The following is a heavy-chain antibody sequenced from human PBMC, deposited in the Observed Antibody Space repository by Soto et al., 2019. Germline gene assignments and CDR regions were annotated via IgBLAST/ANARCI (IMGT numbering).Heavy chain of an antibody. CDR1: GDSISTVDYF. J-gene: IGHJ5*01. Sequence: SETLSLTCSVSGDSISTVDYFWAWIRQPPGQALEYIGYIYKSATTYYNPSFESRVAISLDTSKSQFSLNVTSVTAADTAVYFCARGRYCLTGRCLPNWFDSWGQGTLVTVSS. CDR3: ARGRYCLTGRCLPNWFDS. V-gene: IGHV4-30-4*01. D-gene: IGHD2-15*01. CDR2: IYKSATT.